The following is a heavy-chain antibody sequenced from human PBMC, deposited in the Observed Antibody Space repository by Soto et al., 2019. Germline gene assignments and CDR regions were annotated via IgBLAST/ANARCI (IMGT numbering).Heavy chain of an antibody. Sequence: EVQLVESGGGLVQPGGSLRLSCVASRFNFPNGWMSWVRQAPGKGPECVGRIKSKTDGGTADYAAPVKGRFTISRDDSQNTLYLHMDSLKIEDTGLYHCSTDIGIYGLDIWGQGTTVIVSS. CDR1: RFNFPNGW. CDR2: IKSKTDGGTA. J-gene: IGHJ6*02. CDR3: STDIGIYGLDI. D-gene: IGHD1-26*01. V-gene: IGHV3-15*01.